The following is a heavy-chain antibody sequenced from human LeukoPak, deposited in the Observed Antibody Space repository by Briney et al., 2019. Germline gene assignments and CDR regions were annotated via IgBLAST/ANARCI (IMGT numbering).Heavy chain of an antibody. D-gene: IGHD2-8*01. V-gene: IGHV3-74*01. J-gene: IGHJ3*02. CDR1: GFTFSHYL. Sequence: GGSLRLSCAASGFTFSHYLMHWVRQAPGKGLVWVSRINSDESNTNSYADSVKGRFIISRDSAKNTLYLQMNSLRAGDTAVYFCGRGGNGIDIWGQGTTVIVSS. CDR2: INSDESNT. CDR3: GRGGNGIDI.